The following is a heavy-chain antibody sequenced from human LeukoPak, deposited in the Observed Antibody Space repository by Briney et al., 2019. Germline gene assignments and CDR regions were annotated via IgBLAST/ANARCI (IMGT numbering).Heavy chain of an antibody. D-gene: IGHD3-22*01. CDR3: ERSRSSGSYYTFDY. J-gene: IGHJ4*02. Sequence: SETLSLTCTVSGGSISSYYWSWIRQPAGKGLEWIGRIYTSGSTNYNPSLKSRVTMSVDTSKNQFSLKLSSVTAADTAVYYCERSRSSGSYYTFDYWGQGTLVTVSS. V-gene: IGHV4-4*07. CDR1: GGSISSYY. CDR2: IYTSGST.